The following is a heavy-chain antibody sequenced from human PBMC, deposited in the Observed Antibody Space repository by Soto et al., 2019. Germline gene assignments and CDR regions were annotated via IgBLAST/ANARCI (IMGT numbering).Heavy chain of an antibody. CDR3: AHRNRSYYDFWSGYPTLYYYYGMDV. D-gene: IGHD3-3*01. V-gene: IGHV2-5*01. Sequence: SGPTLVNPTPTLTLTCTFSGFSLSTSGVGVGWIRQPPGKALEWLALIYWNDDKRYSPSLKSRLTITKDTSKNQVVLTMTNIDPVDTATYYCAHRNRSYYDFWSGYPTLYYYYGMDVWGQGTTVTVSS. CDR1: GFSLSTSGVG. J-gene: IGHJ6*02. CDR2: IYWNDDK.